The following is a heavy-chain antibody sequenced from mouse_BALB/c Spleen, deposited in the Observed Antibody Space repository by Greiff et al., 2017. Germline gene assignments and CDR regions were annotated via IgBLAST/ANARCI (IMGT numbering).Heavy chain of an antibody. CDR3: AGGITTAPYYFDY. Sequence: DVKLVESGGGLVQPGGSRKLSCAASGFTFSSFGMHWVRQAPEKGLEWVAYISSGSSTIYYADTVKGRFTISRDNPKNTLFLQMTSLRSEDTAMYYCAGGITTAPYYFDYWGQGTTLTVSS. V-gene: IGHV5-17*02. CDR2: ISSGSSTI. D-gene: IGHD1-2*01. J-gene: IGHJ2*01. CDR1: GFTFSSFG.